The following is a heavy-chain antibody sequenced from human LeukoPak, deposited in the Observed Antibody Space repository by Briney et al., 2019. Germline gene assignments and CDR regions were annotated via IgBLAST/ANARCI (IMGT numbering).Heavy chain of an antibody. CDR3: ARVRSNWGSLDAFDI. CDR1: GFTFDDYA. Sequence: AGGSLRLSGAASGFTFDDYAMRWVRHAPGKGLEWVSGISWNSGSIGYADSVKGRFTISRDNAKNTLYLQMGSLRAEDMAVYYCARVRSNWGSLDAFDIWGQGTMVTVSS. V-gene: IGHV3-9*03. CDR2: ISWNSGSI. D-gene: IGHD7-27*01. J-gene: IGHJ3*02.